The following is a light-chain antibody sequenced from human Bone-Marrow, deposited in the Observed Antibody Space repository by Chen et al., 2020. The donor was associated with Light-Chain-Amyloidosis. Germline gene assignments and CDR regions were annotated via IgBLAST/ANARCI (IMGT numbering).Light chain of an antibody. V-gene: IGLV3-21*02. J-gene: IGLJ3*02. CDR1: NSGSTS. CDR2: DDS. Sequence: SYVLTQPSSVSGAPGQTAPIACGGNNSGSTSVHWYQQTPGQAPLLVVYDDSDRPSGIPERLSGSNSGNTATLTISRVEAGDEADYYCQVWDRSSDRPVFGGGTKLTVL. CDR3: QVWDRSSDRPV.